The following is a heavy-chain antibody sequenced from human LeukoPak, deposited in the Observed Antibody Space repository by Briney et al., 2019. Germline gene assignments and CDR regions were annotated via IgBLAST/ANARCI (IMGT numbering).Heavy chain of an antibody. CDR3: ARLNYGDYIGY. CDR2: ISSSSSYI. V-gene: IGHV3-21*01. CDR1: GFTLSSYE. Sequence: GGSLRLSCAASGFTLSSYEMNWVRQAPGKGLEWVSYISSSSSYIYYADSVKGRFTISRDNAKNSLYLQMNSLRAEDTAVYYCARLNYGDYIGYWGQGTLVTVSS. J-gene: IGHJ4*02. D-gene: IGHD4-17*01.